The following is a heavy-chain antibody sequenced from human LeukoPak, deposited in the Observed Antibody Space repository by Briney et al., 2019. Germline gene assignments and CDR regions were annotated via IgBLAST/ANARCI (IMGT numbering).Heavy chain of an antibody. CDR3: AGEDNSSGYRPFDI. CDR1: GYTFSGYY. D-gene: IGHD3-22*01. J-gene: IGHJ3*02. Sequence: ASVKVSCKASGYTFSGYYIHWVRQAPGQGLEWMGRINPNNGGTNYAQKFQGRVTMTRDMSMSTAYMELGRLRSDDTAVYYCAGEDNSSGYRPFDIWGQGTTVTVPS. CDR2: INPNNGGT. V-gene: IGHV1-2*06.